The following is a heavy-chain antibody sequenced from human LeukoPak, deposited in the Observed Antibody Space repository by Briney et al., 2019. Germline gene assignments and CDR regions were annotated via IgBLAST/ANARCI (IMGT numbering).Heavy chain of an antibody. CDR3: ARHKQWLLDY. J-gene: IGHJ4*02. D-gene: IGHD6-19*01. CDR1: GGSISSSSYY. V-gene: IGHV4-39*01. Sequence: SETLSLTCTVSGGSISSSSYYWGWIRQPPGKGLEWIGSIYYSGSTYYNPSLKSRVTISVDTSKNQFSLKLSSVTAADTAVYYCARHKQWLLDYWGQGTLVTVSS. CDR2: IYYSGST.